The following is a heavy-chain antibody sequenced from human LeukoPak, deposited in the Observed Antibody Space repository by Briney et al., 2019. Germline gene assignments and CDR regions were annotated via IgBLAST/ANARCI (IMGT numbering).Heavy chain of an antibody. CDR2: IRTKVNTYAT. J-gene: IGHJ4*02. CDR1: GFTFSGSA. Sequence: PGGSLRLSCAASGFTFSGSAIHWVRQTSGKGLEWVGRIRTKVNTYATAYGESVKGRFTISRDNAKNSLYLQMNSLRAEDTAVYYCARSSGYWEGFDYWGQGTLVTVSS. D-gene: IGHD3-22*01. V-gene: IGHV3-73*01. CDR3: ARSSGYWEGFDY.